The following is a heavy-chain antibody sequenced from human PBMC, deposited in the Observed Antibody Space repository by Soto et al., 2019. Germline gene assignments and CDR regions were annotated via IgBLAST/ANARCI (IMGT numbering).Heavy chain of an antibody. V-gene: IGHV1-18*01. CDR3: ARDVGYGLIDY. D-gene: IGHD5-18*01. Sequence: QVQLVQSGAEVKKPGASVKVSCKASGYTFTSYGISWVRQAPGLGLEWMGWINAYNGNTNYAPNLQGRVTMTTDTTTSTAYMELRSPGFDATAVYYCARDVGYGLIDYWGQGTLVTVSS. CDR2: INAYNGNT. J-gene: IGHJ4*02. CDR1: GYTFTSYG.